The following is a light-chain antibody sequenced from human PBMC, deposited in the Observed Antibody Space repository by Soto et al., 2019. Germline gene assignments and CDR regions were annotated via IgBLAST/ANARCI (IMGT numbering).Light chain of an antibody. CDR1: QSLLHSSGRYY. J-gene: IGKJ4*01. Sequence: DIVMTQSPLSLPVTPGEPASISCRSSQSLLHSSGRYYLDWYLQKPGQSPQLLIYLGSHRASGVPDRFSGSGSGTDFTLTISRVAGEDVGIYYCIQALQTPFTFGGGTRVEIK. CDR3: IQALQTPFT. V-gene: IGKV2-28*01. CDR2: LGS.